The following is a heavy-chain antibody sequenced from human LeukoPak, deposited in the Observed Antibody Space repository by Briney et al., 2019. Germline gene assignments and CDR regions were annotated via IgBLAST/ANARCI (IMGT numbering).Heavy chain of an antibody. CDR3: ARDTGIAAAGTQSDYGMDV. Sequence: ASVKVSCKASGYTFTGYYMHWVRQAPGQGLEWMGWINPNSGGTNYAQKFRGRVTMTRDTSISTAYMELSRLRSDDTAVYYCARDTGIAAAGTQSDYGMDVWGQGTTVTVSS. D-gene: IGHD6-13*01. CDR1: GYTFTGYY. CDR2: INPNSGGT. J-gene: IGHJ6*02. V-gene: IGHV1-2*02.